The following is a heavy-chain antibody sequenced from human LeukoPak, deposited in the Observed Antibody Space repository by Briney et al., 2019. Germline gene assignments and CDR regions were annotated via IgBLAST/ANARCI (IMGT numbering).Heavy chain of an antibody. V-gene: IGHV4-30-4*02. J-gene: IGHJ4*02. D-gene: IGHD1-14*01. CDR1: GGSINSGDNY. CDR2: IYYSGST. Sequence: PSETLSLTCTVSGGSINSGDNYWSWIRQPPGKGLEWIGYIYYSGSTYYNPSLKSRVTISVDTSRNHFSLKLSSVTAADTAVYYCARGIRTPIVDYWGQGTLVTVSS. CDR3: ARGIRTPIVDY.